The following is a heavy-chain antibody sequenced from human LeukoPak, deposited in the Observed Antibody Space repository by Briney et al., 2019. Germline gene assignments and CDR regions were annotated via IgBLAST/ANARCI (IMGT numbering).Heavy chain of an antibody. CDR2: ISNDGSNK. CDR1: GFTFSSYG. CDR3: AKRIAGSATGVWRYLDL. Sequence: SGGSLRLSCAASGFTFSSYGMHWVRQAPGKGLEWVAIISNDGSNKHYADSVKGRFTVSRDNSENTLYLQMNSLRAEDTAMYYCAKRIAGSATGVWRYLDLWGRGTLVTVSS. D-gene: IGHD6-13*01. V-gene: IGHV3-30*18. J-gene: IGHJ2*01.